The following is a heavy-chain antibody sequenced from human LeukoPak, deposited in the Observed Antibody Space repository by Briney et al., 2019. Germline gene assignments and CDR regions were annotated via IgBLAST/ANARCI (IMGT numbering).Heavy chain of an antibody. V-gene: IGHV3-23*01. Sequence: GGSLRLSCAASGFTFSNYAMSWVRQAPGKGLEWVSAISGSGYSTYYADSVKGRFTISRDNSKNTLYLQMNSLRAEDTAVYYCARGDGSGSYYNPRDYYYMDVWGKGTTVTISS. D-gene: IGHD3-10*01. CDR3: ARGDGSGSYYNPRDYYYMDV. J-gene: IGHJ6*03. CDR2: ISGSGYST. CDR1: GFTFSNYA.